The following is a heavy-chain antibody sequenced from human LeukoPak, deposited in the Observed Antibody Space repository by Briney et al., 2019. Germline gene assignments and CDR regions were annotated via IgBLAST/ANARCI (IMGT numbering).Heavy chain of an antibody. D-gene: IGHD3-22*01. CDR3: ARDSHKFDSSGYYPDAFDI. Sequence: GGSLRLSCAASGLTFSSYEMNWVRQAPGKGPERVSYISSSGSSIYYADSVKGRFTISRDNAKKSLYLQMHSLRAEDTAVYYCARDSHKFDSSGYYPDAFDIWGQGTMVTVSS. CDR1: GLTFSSYE. J-gene: IGHJ3*02. CDR2: ISSSGSSI. V-gene: IGHV3-48*03.